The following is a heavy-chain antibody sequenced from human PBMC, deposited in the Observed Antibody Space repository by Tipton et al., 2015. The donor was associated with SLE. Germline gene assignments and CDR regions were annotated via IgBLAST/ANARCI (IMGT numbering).Heavy chain of an antibody. CDR3: ATGGSSRPPT. J-gene: IGHJ4*02. CDR2: IYHSGST. CDR1: GYSISSGYY. D-gene: IGHD6-13*01. Sequence: TLSLTCAVSGYSISSGYYWGWIRQPPGKGLEWIGSIYHSGSTYYNPSLKSRVTISVDTSKNQFSLKLSSVTAADTAVYYCATGGSSRPPTWGQGTLVTVSS. V-gene: IGHV4-38-2*01.